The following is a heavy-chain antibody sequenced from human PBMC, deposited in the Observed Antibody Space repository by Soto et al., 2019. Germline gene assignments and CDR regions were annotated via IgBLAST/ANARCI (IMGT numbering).Heavy chain of an antibody. CDR2: ISGIGGST. CDR1: GFTFSSYA. D-gene: IGHD3-22*01. V-gene: IGHV3-23*01. Sequence: PGGSLRLSCAASGFTFSSYAMSWVRQAPGKGLEWVSAISGIGGSTYYADSVKGRFTISRDNSKNTLYLQMNSLRAEDPAVYYCANDPPGYYYDSSGPINWFDPWGQGTLVTVSS. J-gene: IGHJ5*02. CDR3: ANDPPGYYYDSSGPINWFDP.